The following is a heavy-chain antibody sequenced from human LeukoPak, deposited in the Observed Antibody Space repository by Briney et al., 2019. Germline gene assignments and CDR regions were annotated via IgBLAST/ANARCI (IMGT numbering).Heavy chain of an antibody. CDR2: IQQDGSEK. CDR1: GFTFSTYW. D-gene: IGHD3-16*01. CDR3: AREPPVVRGYFDY. J-gene: IGHJ4*02. V-gene: IGHV3-7*01. Sequence: GGSLRLSCAASGFTFSTYWMSWVRQAPGKGLEWVANIQQDGSEKYYVDSVKGRFTISRDNAKNSLYLQMNSLTAEDTAVYYCAREPPVVRGYFDYWGQGTLVTVSS.